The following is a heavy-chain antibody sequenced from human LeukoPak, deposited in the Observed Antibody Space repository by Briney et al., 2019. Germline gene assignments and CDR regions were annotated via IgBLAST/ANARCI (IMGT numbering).Heavy chain of an antibody. CDR2: ISSSGSTI. CDR3: AELGITMIGGV. J-gene: IGHJ6*04. D-gene: IGHD3-10*02. V-gene: IGHV3-48*03. CDR1: GFTFDYYA. Sequence: GRSLRLSCAASGFTFDYYAMHWVRQAPGKGLEWVSYISSSGSTITYADSVKGRFTISRDNAKNSLYLQMNSLRAEDTAVYYCAELGITMIGGVWGKGTTVTISS.